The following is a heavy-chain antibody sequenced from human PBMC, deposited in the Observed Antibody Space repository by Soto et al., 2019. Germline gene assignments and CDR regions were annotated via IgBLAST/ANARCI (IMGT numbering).Heavy chain of an antibody. Sequence: EVQLLESGGGLVQPGGSLRLSCAASGFTFGSYAMNWLRQAPGRGLECVSFISGSGRTTYYADSVKGRFTVSRDNSKNPLYLQMNSLSAEDTPRYYCAKFRGPSYSYYSMDVWGKGTTVTVSS. CDR3: AKFRGPSYSYYSMDV. CDR1: GFTFGSYA. D-gene: IGHD3-16*01. J-gene: IGHJ6*03. CDR2: ISGSGRTT. V-gene: IGHV3-23*01.